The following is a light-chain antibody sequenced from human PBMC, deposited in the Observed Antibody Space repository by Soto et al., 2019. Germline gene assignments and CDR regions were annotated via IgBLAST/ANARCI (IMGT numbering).Light chain of an antibody. CDR3: HSYDSSLSGSV. CDR2: AVT. J-gene: IGLJ2*01. Sequence: QPLLTQPPSVSGAPGQRVTISCTGSSSNIGAGYDVHWYQRIPGTAPKLLIYAVTNRPSGVPDRFSGSKSDTSASLAITGLQAEDEADYYCHSYDSSLSGSVFGGGTKLTVL. CDR1: SSNIGAGYD. V-gene: IGLV1-40*01.